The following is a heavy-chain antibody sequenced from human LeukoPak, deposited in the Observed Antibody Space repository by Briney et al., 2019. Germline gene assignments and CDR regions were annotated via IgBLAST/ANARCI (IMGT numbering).Heavy chain of an antibody. CDR1: GGSFSGHY. CDR2: IKHSGST. V-gene: IGHV4-34*01. D-gene: IGHD6-19*01. J-gene: IGHJ2*01. Sequence: SETLSLTCAVYGGSFSGHYWSWIRQPPGKGLEWIGEIKHSGSTNYNPSLKSRVTISVDTSKNQFSLRLSSVTAADTAVYYCARVLEGSSGQHWYFDLWGRGTLVTVSS. CDR3: ARVLEGSSGQHWYFDL.